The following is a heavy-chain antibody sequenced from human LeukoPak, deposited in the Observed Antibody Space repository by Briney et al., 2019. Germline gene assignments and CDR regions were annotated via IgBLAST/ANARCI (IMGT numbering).Heavy chain of an antibody. CDR2: IYYSGSA. V-gene: IGHV4-39*01. Sequence: PSETLSLTCTVSGGSISSSSYYWGWIRQPPGKGLEWIGSIYYSGSAYYNPSLKSRVTISVDTSKNQFSLKLSSVTAADTAVYYCARGYCSSTSCYGGDYWGQGTLITVSS. CDR3: ARGYCSSTSCYGGDY. D-gene: IGHD2-2*01. CDR1: GGSISSSSYY. J-gene: IGHJ4*02.